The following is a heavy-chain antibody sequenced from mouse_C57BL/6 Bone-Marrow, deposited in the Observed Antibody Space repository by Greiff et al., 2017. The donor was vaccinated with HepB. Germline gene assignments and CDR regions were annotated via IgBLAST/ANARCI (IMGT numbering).Heavy chain of an antibody. CDR3: ARRMVTTGDY. CDR2: ISNGGGST. CDR1: GFTFSDYY. D-gene: IGHD2-2*01. Sequence: DVMLVESGGGLVQPGGSLKLSCAASGFTFSDYYMYWVRQTPEKRLEWVAYISNGGGSTYYPDTVKGRFTISRDNAKNTLYLQMSHLKSEDTAMYYCARRMVTTGDYWGQGTSVTVSS. V-gene: IGHV5-12*01. J-gene: IGHJ4*01.